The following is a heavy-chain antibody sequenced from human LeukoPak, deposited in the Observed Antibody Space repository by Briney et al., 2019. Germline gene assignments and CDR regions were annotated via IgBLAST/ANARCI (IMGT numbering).Heavy chain of an antibody. CDR3: AVLYYYDSSGRDAFDI. CDR2: INPNSGGT. D-gene: IGHD3-22*01. J-gene: IGHJ3*02. Sequence: ASVEVSCKASGGTFSSYAISWVRQAPGQGLEWMGRINPNSGGTNYAQKFQGRVTMTRDTSISTAYMELSRLRSDDTAVYYCAVLYYYDSSGRDAFDIWGQGTMVTVSS. V-gene: IGHV1-2*06. CDR1: GGTFSSYA.